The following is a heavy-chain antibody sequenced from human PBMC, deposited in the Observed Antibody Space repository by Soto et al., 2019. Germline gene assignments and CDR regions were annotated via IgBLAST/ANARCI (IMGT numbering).Heavy chain of an antibody. D-gene: IGHD3-3*02. Sequence: SGTLSLACAVSCDSINSSHWCKFVRRPPVKGLEWIVQISHSVSTNYNPSLTSRVTISVDKSKTHFSLKLTSVTAADTAVYYCAARHFWSGPWTHTRLDSWGQGTLVTVSS. CDR2: ISHSVST. CDR3: AARHFWSGPWTHTRLDS. CDR1: CDSINSSHW. J-gene: IGHJ4*02. V-gene: IGHV4-4*02.